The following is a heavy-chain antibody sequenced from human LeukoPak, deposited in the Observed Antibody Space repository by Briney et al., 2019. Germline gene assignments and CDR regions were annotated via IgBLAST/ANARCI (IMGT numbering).Heavy chain of an antibody. J-gene: IGHJ6*02. CDR1: GFIFGASW. Sequence: GGSLRLSCAASGFIFGASWMTWVLQAPGRGLEWVANIKEDGSATYYVDSVMGRFTISRDNAQNSLYLQMIYLSAEDTAVYYCARLRSYSYNYYGLDVWGHGTTVTVS. CDR2: IKEDGSAT. V-gene: IGHV3-7*01. D-gene: IGHD1-26*01. CDR3: ARLRSYSYNYYGLDV.